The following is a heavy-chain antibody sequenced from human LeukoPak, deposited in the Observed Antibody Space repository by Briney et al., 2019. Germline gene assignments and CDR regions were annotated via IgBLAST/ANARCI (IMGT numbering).Heavy chain of an antibody. Sequence: GSLRLSCEASGVTFSSYVISWIRQPPGKGLEWIGEINHSGSTNYNPSLKSRVTISVDTSKNQFSLKLSSVTAADTAVYYCARGLSSSWYLMDYFDYWGQGTLVTVSS. CDR2: INHSGST. J-gene: IGHJ4*02. V-gene: IGHV4-34*01. CDR3: ARGLSSSWYLMDYFDY. CDR1: GVTFSSYV. D-gene: IGHD6-13*01.